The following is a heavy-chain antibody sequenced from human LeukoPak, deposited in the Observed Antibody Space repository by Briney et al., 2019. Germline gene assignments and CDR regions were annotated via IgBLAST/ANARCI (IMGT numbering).Heavy chain of an antibody. CDR1: GYTFTSYY. V-gene: IGHV1-2*02. CDR2: INPNSGGT. CDR3: ARGEWGYYDSSGTYGMDV. Sequence: ASVKVSCKASGYTFTSYYMHWVRQAPGQGLGWLGWINPNSGGTNYAQKFQGRVTMTRDTSISTAYMELSRLRSDDTAVYYCARGEWGYYDSSGTYGMDVWGQGTTVTVSS. D-gene: IGHD3-22*01. J-gene: IGHJ6*02.